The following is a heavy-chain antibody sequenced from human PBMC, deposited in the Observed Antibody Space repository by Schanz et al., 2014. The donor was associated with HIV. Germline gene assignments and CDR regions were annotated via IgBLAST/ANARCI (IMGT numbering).Heavy chain of an antibody. CDR1: GGSLNGYY. CDR2: INHSGST. D-gene: IGHD2-2*02. V-gene: IGHV4-34*01. CDR3: ARGIRRDCSSPSCNTGWFDP. J-gene: IGHJ5*02. Sequence: QVQLQQWGAGLLKPSETLSLTCAVYGGSLNGYYWTWIRQPPGKGLEWIGEINHSGSTNYNPSLKSRVTITIDTSKNQFSLKRSSGTAADTAVYYCARGIRRDCSSPSCNTGWFDPWGQGTLVTVSS.